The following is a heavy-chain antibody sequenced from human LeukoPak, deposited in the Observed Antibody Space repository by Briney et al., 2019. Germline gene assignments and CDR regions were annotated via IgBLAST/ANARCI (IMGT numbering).Heavy chain of an antibody. J-gene: IGHJ4*02. CDR1: GFTFSAFS. V-gene: IGHV3-64*01. D-gene: IGHD5-12*01. CDR2: ISYNGGSI. CDR3: ARRALHAGGYRGYHFDY. Sequence: GGSPRLSCATAGFTFSAFSMYWVRQAPGKGLEYVAGISYNGGSIEYSNSVKGRFTISRDESKNTLSLQMGSLRADDMAVYYCARRALHAGGYRGYHFDYWGQGTLVTVSP.